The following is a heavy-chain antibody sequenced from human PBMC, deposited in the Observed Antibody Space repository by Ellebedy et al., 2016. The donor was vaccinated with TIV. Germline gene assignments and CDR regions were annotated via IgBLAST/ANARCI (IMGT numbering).Heavy chain of an antibody. D-gene: IGHD1-26*01. CDR3: ASATYYYYYYGMDV. CDR2: INHSGST. V-gene: IGHV4-34*01. Sequence: SETLSLXXAVYGGSFSGYYWSWIRQPPGKGLEWIGEINHSGSTNYNPSLKSRVTISVDTSKNQFSLKLSSVTAADTAVYYCASATYYYYYYGMDVWGQGTTVTVSS. CDR1: GGSFSGYY. J-gene: IGHJ6*02.